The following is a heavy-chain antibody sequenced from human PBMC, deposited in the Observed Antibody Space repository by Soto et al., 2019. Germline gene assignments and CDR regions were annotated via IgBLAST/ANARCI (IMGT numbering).Heavy chain of an antibody. J-gene: IGHJ6*02. D-gene: IGHD2-15*01. CDR1: GGSISSSSYY. V-gene: IGHV4-39*01. CDR2: IYYSGST. CDR3: ARHGISAAYGMDV. Sequence: QLQLQESGPGLVKPSETLSLTCTVSGGSISSSSYYWGWIRQPPGQGLEWVGSIYYSGSTYYNPSLKSRVTISVDTSKNQCSLKLSSVTAADTAVYYCARHGISAAYGMDVWGQGTTVTVSS.